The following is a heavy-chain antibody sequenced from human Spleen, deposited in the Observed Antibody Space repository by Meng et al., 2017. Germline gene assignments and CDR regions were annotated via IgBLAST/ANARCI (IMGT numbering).Heavy chain of an antibody. Sequence: GESLKISCAASGFTFSSYAMSWVRQAPGKGLERVSGISGSDDTTYYADSVKGRFTISKDNSKNTLYVQMNSLRAEDTAVYYCAKSYYDSSGYPDYWGQGTLVTVSS. CDR2: ISGSDDTT. CDR3: AKSYYDSSGYPDY. J-gene: IGHJ4*02. D-gene: IGHD3-22*01. CDR1: GFTFSSYA. V-gene: IGHV3-23*01.